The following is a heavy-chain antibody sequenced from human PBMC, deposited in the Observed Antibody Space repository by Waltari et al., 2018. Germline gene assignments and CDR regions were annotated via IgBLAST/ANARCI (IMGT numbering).Heavy chain of an antibody. CDR1: GGSISSGDYY. D-gene: IGHD3-22*01. J-gene: IGHJ3*02. Sequence: QVQLQESGPGLVKPSQTLSLTCTVSGGSISSGDYYWSWIRQPPGKGLEWIGYIYYSGSTYYNPSLKSRVTISVDTSKNQFSLKLSSVTAADTAVYYCARGHYYDSSGYHPGAFDIWGQGTMVTVSS. CDR2: IYYSGST. CDR3: ARGHYYDSSGYHPGAFDI. V-gene: IGHV4-30-4*08.